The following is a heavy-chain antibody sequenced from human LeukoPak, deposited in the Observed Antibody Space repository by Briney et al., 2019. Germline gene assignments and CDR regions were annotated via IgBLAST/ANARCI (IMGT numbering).Heavy chain of an antibody. J-gene: IGHJ3*02. CDR1: GYTFTSYG. D-gene: IGHD3-10*01. V-gene: IGHV1-18*01. CDR2: ISAYNGNT. Sequence: ASVKVSCKASGYTFTSYGISWVRQAPGQGLEWMGWISAYNGNTNYAQKLQGRVTMTTDTSTSTAYMELRSLRSDDTAVYYCARDILLWFGEGSAFDIWGQGTMVTVSS. CDR3: ARDILLWFGEGSAFDI.